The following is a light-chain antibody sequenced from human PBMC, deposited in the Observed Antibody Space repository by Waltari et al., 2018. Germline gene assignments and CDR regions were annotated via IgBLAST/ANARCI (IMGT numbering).Light chain of an antibody. V-gene: IGLV1-44*01. CDR1: NSNIGGNF. J-gene: IGLJ3*02. Sequence: QSVLTQPPSVSGAPGQRVTISCSGSNSNIGGNFVNWYQQLPGKAPKLLIYNDNQAPSGVPDRCSASRSGTSAALAIIGLQAEDEADYYCAVWDDSLGGVFGGGTKLTVL. CDR3: AVWDDSLGGV. CDR2: NDN.